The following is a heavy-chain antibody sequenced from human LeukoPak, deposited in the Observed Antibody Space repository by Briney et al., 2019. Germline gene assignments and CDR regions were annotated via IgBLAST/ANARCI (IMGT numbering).Heavy chain of an antibody. CDR2: ITSGGTV. D-gene: IGHD1-26*01. J-gene: IGHJ4*02. Sequence: GGSLRLSCAATGFTFSGHSMGWVRQAPGRGLEWVSHITSGGTVYYADSVKGRFTISRDNAKNSVYLQMSGLRAEDTAVYYCVRGWGRYSGSDWVYYFDYWGQGTLVTVSS. V-gene: IGHV3-48*01. CDR3: VRGWGRYSGSDWVYYFDY. CDR1: GFTFSGHS.